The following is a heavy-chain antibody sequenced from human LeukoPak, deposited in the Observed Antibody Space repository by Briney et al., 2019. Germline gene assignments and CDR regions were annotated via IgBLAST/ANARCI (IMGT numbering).Heavy chain of an antibody. CDR3: VRHYNWFDP. V-gene: IGHV3-7*05. CDR2: IKQDGSVK. J-gene: IGHJ5*02. Sequence: GGSLTLSCAASGFTFSSYWLTWVRQAPGKGLEWVANIKQDGSVKYYVDSVKGRFTISRDNAKNSLYLQMSSLRAEDTALYYCVRHYNWFDPWGQGTLVTVSS. CDR1: GFTFSSYW.